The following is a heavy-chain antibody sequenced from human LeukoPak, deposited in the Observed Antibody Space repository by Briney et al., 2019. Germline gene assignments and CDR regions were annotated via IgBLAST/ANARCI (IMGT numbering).Heavy chain of an antibody. CDR3: ARAYGEPWFGP. CDR2: INHSGST. D-gene: IGHD4-17*01. J-gene: IGHJ5*02. CDR1: GGSFSGYY. Sequence: SETLSLTCAVYGGSFSGYYWSWIRQPPGKGLEWIGEINHSGSTNYNPSLKSRVTISVDTSENQFSLKLSSVTAADTAVYYCARAYGEPWFGPWGQGTLVTVSS. V-gene: IGHV4-34*01.